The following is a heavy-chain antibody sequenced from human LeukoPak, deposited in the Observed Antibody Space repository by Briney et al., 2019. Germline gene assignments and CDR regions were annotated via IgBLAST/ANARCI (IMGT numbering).Heavy chain of an antibody. CDR3: ARKLWHRNDC. V-gene: IGHV3-7*03. D-gene: IGHD3-16*01. CDR2: IKQDGSEK. J-gene: IGHJ4*02. CDR1: GFTFSSFW. Sequence: PGGSLRLSCAASGFTFSSFWMSWVRQAPGKGLEWVAKIKQDGSEKYYVDSVKGRFTISRDNFKNTLYLQMNSLRAEDTALYYCARKLWHRNDCWGQGTLVTVSS.